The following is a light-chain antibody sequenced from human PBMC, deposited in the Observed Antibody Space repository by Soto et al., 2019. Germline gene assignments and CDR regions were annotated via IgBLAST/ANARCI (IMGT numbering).Light chain of an antibody. J-gene: IGLJ2*01. CDR3: CSYAGSYTWV. CDR1: SSDVGGYNY. V-gene: IGLV2-11*01. Sequence: QSVLTQPGSVSGSTGESVTISCTGTSSDVGGYNYVSWYQQHPGKAPKLMIYDVSKRPSGVPDRFSGSKSGNTASLTISGLQAEDEADYYCCSYAGSYTWVFGGGTQLTVL. CDR2: DVS.